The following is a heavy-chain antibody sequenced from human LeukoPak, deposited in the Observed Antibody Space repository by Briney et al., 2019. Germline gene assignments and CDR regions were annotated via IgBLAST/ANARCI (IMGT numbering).Heavy chain of an antibody. J-gene: IGHJ6*03. CDR2: FYHREST. V-gene: IGHV4-38-2*02. CDR1: GYSISSGYS. CDR3: ARDSLRGYRGGYYYMDV. Sequence: PSETLSLTCSVSGYSISSGYSWGWIRQPPGKGLEVIGTFYHRESTSYNPSLKSRVTISVDTSKNQFSLKLNSVSATDSAVYYCARDSLRGYRGGYYYMDVWGKGTTVTVSS. D-gene: IGHD3-22*01.